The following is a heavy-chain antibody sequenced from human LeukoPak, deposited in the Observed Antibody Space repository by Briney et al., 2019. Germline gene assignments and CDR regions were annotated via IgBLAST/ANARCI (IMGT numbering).Heavy chain of an antibody. CDR1: GFTFSSYG. CDR3: AKDREYSGSSVFDY. CDR2: IRYDGSNK. Sequence: GGSLRLSCAASGFTFSSYGMHWVRQAPGKGLEWVAFIRYDGSNKYYADSVKGRFTISRDNAKNSLYLQMNSLRAEDMALYYCAKDREYSGSSVFDYWAQGTLVTVSS. J-gene: IGHJ4*02. D-gene: IGHD6-6*01. V-gene: IGHV3-30*02.